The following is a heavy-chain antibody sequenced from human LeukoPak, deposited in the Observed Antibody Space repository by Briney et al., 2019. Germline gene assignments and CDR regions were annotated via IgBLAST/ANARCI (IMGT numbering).Heavy chain of an antibody. D-gene: IGHD5-18*01. J-gene: IGHJ5*02. V-gene: IGHV3-30*02. Sequence: GGSLRLSCVASQFTFKNYWMHWVRQAPGKGLEWVAFIRYDGSNKYYADSVKGRFTISRDNSKNTLYLQMNSLRAEDTAVYYCAKGSPGGYSYGRDWFDPWGQGTLVTVSS. CDR2: IRYDGSNK. CDR1: QFTFKNYW. CDR3: AKGSPGGYSYGRDWFDP.